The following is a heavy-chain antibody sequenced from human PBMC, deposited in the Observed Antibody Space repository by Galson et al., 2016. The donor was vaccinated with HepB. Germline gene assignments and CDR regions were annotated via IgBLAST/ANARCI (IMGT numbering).Heavy chain of an antibody. Sequence: SLRLSCATSGFTFSNYWMHWVRQAPGKGLVCVARIKSDGSYRDYGDSVQGRFTISRDSAKNTVYLQMNSLRVEDTAVYYCVRDDQSYGLDYCGQGTLVTVSS. CDR1: GFTFSNYW. J-gene: IGHJ4*02. CDR2: IKSDGSYR. V-gene: IGHV3-74*01. CDR3: VRDDQSYGLDY. D-gene: IGHD2-8*01.